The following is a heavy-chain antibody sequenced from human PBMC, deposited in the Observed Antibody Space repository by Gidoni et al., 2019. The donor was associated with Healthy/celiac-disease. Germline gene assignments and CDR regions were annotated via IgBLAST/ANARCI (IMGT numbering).Heavy chain of an antibody. Sequence: QVQLVESGGGVVKPGRSLRLSCAASGCTFSSYGLHWVRQAPGKGLEWVAVLWYDGSKNYYADSVKGRFTISRDTSKTTLSLQMNSLSAEATAVYYCARDWLGAPTSYYFDYWGQGTLVTVSS. D-gene: IGHD3-22*01. CDR2: LWYDGSKN. CDR1: GCTFSSYG. CDR3: ARDWLGAPTSYYFDY. J-gene: IGHJ4*02. V-gene: IGHV3-33*01.